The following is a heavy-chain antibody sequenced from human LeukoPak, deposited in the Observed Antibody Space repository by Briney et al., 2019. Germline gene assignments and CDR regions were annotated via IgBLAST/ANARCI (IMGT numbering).Heavy chain of an antibody. V-gene: IGHV3-43D*03. CDR3: AKGPLRMSNFYYYYMDV. CDR2: ISWDGGST. Sequence: PGWSLRLSCGASGRTFDDYAMHWVRQAPGKGLEWVCLISWDGGSTYYADSVKGRFTTSRDNSKNSLYLQRNSLSAEDTALSYCAKGPLRMSNFYYYYMDVWGKGTTVTVSS. CDR1: GRTFDDYA. D-gene: IGHD4-17*01. J-gene: IGHJ6*03.